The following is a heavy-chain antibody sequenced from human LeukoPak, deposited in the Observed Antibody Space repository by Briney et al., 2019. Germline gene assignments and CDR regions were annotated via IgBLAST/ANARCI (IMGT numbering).Heavy chain of an antibody. CDR2: IHYSGNA. D-gene: IGHD6-19*01. CDR1: GDFISTYY. J-gene: IGHJ4*02. CDR3: ARGLSNGWSSPNFEY. V-gene: IGHV4-59*01. Sequence: SETLSLTCTVSGDFISTYYWRWIRQPPGKGLEWIGYIHYSGNANYNPSLKRRVTISIDTSKSQFSLNLSSVTAADSAVYYCARGLSNGWSSPNFEYWGQGTLVTVSS.